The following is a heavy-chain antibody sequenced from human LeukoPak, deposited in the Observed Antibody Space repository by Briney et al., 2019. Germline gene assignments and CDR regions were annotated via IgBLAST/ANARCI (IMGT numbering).Heavy chain of an antibody. CDR2: FDPEDGET. Sequence: ASVKVSCKVPGYTLTELSMHWVRQAPGKGLEWMGGFDPEDGETIYAQKFQGRVTMTEDTSTDTAYMELSSLRSEDTAVYYCARDRDYYDSSAPVFDYWGQGTLVTVSS. V-gene: IGHV1-24*01. J-gene: IGHJ4*02. CDR3: ARDRDYYDSSAPVFDY. CDR1: GYTLTELS. D-gene: IGHD3-22*01.